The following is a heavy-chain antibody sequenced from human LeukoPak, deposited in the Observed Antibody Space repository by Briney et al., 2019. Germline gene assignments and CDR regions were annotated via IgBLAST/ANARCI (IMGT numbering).Heavy chain of an antibody. Sequence: SETLSLTCTVSGYSIAHGFFWAWIRQPPGGGLGWIGSLYHSGTTYYNQSLKSRISTSVDTSKNQFSLKLSIVNAEDTAVYYCARVEVPRDSNDWYFDLWGRGTLVTVSS. J-gene: IGHJ2*01. D-gene: IGHD3-22*01. CDR3: ARVEVPRDSNDWYFDL. CDR1: GYSIAHGFF. CDR2: LYHSGTT. V-gene: IGHV4-38-2*02.